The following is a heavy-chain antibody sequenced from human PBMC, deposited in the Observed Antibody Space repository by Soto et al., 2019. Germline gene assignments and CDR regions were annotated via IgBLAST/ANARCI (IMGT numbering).Heavy chain of an antibody. CDR3: ASEEWELLRGETRFDY. J-gene: IGHJ4*02. CDR1: GFTFSSYS. Sequence: EVQLVESGGGLVKPGGSLRLSCAASGFTFSSYSMNWVRQAPGKGLEWVSSISSSSSYIYYADSVKGRFTISRDNAKHSLDLQMNSLRAEDTAVYYCASEEWELLRGETRFDYWGQGTLVTVSS. D-gene: IGHD1-26*01. CDR2: ISSSSSYI. V-gene: IGHV3-21*01.